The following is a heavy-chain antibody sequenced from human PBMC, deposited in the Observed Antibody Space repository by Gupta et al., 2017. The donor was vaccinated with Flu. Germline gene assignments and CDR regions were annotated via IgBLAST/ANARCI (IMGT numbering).Heavy chain of an antibody. CDR2: ISGSSNII. CDR3: ARDHYDFWSGYYPPTGQYGMGV. V-gene: IGHV3-48*02. CDR1: GFTISPYN. J-gene: IGHJ6*02. Sequence: EVQLVESGGGLGQPGGSLRLSCAASGFTISPYNMNWVRQASGKGLEWVSYISGSSNIIYYADSVKGRFTISRDKAENSLYLQMNSLRHEDTAVYYCARDHYDFWSGYYPPTGQYGMGVWGQGTTVTVSS. D-gene: IGHD3-3*01.